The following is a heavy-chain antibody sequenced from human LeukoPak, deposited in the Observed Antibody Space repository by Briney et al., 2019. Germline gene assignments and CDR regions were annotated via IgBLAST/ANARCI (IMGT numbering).Heavy chain of an antibody. Sequence: ASVKVSCKASGYTFTGYYMHWLRQAPGQGLEWMGWINPNSGGTNYAQKFQGRVTMTRDTSISTAYMELSRLRSDDTAVYYCARLYSGSSYFDYWGQGALVTVSS. CDR3: ARLYSGSSYFDY. CDR2: INPNSGGT. J-gene: IGHJ4*02. D-gene: IGHD1-26*01. V-gene: IGHV1-2*02. CDR1: GYTFTGYY.